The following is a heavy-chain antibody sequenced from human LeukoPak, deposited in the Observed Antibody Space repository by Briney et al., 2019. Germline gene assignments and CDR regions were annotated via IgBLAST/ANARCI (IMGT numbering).Heavy chain of an antibody. CDR3: ARGYCSGGSCYLWWNTDFDY. V-gene: IGHV4-38-2*02. J-gene: IGHJ4*02. CDR1: GYSISSGYY. Sequence: PSETLSLTCTVSGYSISSGYYWGWIRQPPGKGLEWIGSIYHSGSTYYNPSLKSRVTISVDTSKNQFSLKLSSVTAADTAVYYCARGYCSGGSCYLWWNTDFDYWGQGTLVTVSS. D-gene: IGHD2-15*01. CDR2: IYHSGST.